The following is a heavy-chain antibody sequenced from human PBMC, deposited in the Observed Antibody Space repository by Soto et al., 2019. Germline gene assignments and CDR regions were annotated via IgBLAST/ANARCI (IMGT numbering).Heavy chain of an antibody. CDR2: ISYDGSNK. D-gene: IGHD6-6*01. CDR1: GFTFSSYG. CDR3: ATPSYSSSPFDY. V-gene: IGHV3-30*03. Sequence: SLRLSCAASGFTFSSYGMHWVRQAPGKGLEWVAVISYDGSNKYYADSVKGRFTISRDNSKNTLYLQMNSLRAEDTAVYYCATPSYSSSPFDYWGQGTLVTVSS. J-gene: IGHJ4*02.